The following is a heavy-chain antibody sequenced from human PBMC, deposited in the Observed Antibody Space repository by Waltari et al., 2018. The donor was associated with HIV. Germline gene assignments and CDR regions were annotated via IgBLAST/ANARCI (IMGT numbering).Heavy chain of an antibody. V-gene: IGHV1-3*04. D-gene: IGHD2-15*01. Sequence: QVLLVQSGAEVKKPGASVRVSCKASGYNFITYAIHWVRQAPGQRLEWMGCITTVNGNTKDSQKLQGRVTITRDTSTTTAHMELSRLRSEDTAIYYCARERKVVGASPYYGLDVWGQGTTVTVSS. CDR1: GYNFITYA. CDR3: ARERKVVGASPYYGLDV. CDR2: ITTVNGNT. J-gene: IGHJ6*02.